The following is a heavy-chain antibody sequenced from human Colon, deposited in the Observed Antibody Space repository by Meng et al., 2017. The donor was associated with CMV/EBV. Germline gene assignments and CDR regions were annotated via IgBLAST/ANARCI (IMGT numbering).Heavy chain of an antibody. CDR2: ISSSGGST. V-gene: IGHV3-23*01. Sequence: GGSLRLSCAASGFTFSSYAMSWVRQAPGKGLEWVSAISSSGGSTYYADSVKGRFTISRDNSKNTLYLQMNSLRAEDTAVYYCAKYIVVVPAAIKLTYYYGMDVWGQGTTVTVSS. CDR3: AKYIVVVPAAIKLTYYYGMDV. J-gene: IGHJ6*02. CDR1: GFTFSSYA. D-gene: IGHD2-2*02.